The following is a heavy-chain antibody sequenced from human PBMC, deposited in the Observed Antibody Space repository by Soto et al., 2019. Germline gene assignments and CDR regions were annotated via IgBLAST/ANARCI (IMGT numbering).Heavy chain of an antibody. Sequence: QVQLVQSGAEVKKPGSSVKVSCTASGGTFSSYVISWIRQAPGQRLEWMGGIIPMYGTVNYAQKFQDRVTITADTSTSTAYMELSSLRSEDTAVYYCARDLGGCSGGSCRYNLFDPWGQGTLVTVSS. CDR3: ARDLGGCSGGSCRYNLFDP. D-gene: IGHD2-15*01. V-gene: IGHV1-69*06. J-gene: IGHJ5*02. CDR2: IIPMYGTV. CDR1: GGTFSSYV.